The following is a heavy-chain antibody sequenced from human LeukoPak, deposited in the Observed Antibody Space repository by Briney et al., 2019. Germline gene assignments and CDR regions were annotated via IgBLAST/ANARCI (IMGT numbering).Heavy chain of an antibody. D-gene: IGHD3-22*01. J-gene: IGHJ4*02. CDR1: GGSISSGGYY. CDR3: AREHYDSTRFDY. V-gene: IGHV4-31*03. CDR2: IYYSGST. Sequence: PSQTLSLTCTVSGGSISSGGYYWSWLRQHPGKGLEWIGYIYYSGSTYYNPSLKSRVTISVDTSKNQFSLKLSSVTAADTAVYYCAREHYDSTRFDYWGQGTLVTVSS.